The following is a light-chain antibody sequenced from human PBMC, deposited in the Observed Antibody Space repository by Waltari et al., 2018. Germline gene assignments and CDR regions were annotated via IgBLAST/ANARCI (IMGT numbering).Light chain of an antibody. Sequence: SYELTQPPSVSVSPGQTATITCPGDKLGDKYVCWYQQKPGQSPVVVIFQDTKRPSGIPERFSGSNSGNTATLIINGTQAMDEADYYCQAWDSSTVVFGGGTKLTVL. V-gene: IGLV3-1*01. CDR3: QAWDSSTVV. CDR2: QDT. CDR1: KLGDKY. J-gene: IGLJ3*02.